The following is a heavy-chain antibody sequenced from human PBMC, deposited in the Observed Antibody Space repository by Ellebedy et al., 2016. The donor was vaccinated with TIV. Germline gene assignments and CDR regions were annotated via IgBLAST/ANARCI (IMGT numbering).Heavy chain of an antibody. CDR2: IDRDGRT. CDR3: ARGQNVLGTFQY. D-gene: IGHD2/OR15-2a*01. J-gene: IGHJ4*02. Sequence: SGPTLVXPTQTLTLTCTFSGFSLTTSEMRVTWIRQPPGKALEWLARIDRDGRTLYSTSLKTRLTISKDTSRNQVVLELTNVDPMDTATYFCARGQNVLGTFQYWGQGTLVTVSS. CDR1: GFSLTTSEMR. V-gene: IGHV2-70*04.